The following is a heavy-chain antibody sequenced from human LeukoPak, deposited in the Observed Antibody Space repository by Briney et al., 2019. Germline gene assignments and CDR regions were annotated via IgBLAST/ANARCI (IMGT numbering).Heavy chain of an antibody. J-gene: IGHJ3*02. CDR3: ARDVEGGTFDI. D-gene: IGHD3-16*01. CDR1: RFNLSTYP. Sequence: GGSLRLSCAASRFNLSTYPMSWVRQAPGRGLEWVANIDQSGGRNNYVDSVKGRFTISRDNAKNSLFLEMSSLRADDTAVYFCARDVEGGTFDIWGQGTTVTVSS. CDR2: IDQSGGRN. V-gene: IGHV3-7*05.